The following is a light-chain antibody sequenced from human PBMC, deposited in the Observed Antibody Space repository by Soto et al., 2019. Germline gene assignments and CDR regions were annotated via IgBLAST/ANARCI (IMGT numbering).Light chain of an antibody. CDR3: EAWDDSLSGFHV. J-gene: IGLJ1*01. V-gene: IGLV1-47*01. CDR1: SSNIGSNY. Sequence: QSVLTQPPSASGTPGQRVTISCSGSSSNIGSNYVYWYQQLPGTAPKLLIYRNNQRPSGVPDRFSGSKSGTSASLAISGLRSEDESDYYCEAWDDSLSGFHVFGTGTKVTVL. CDR2: RNN.